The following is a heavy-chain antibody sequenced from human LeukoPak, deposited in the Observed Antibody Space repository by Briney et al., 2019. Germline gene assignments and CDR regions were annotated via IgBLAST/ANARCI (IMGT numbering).Heavy chain of an antibody. CDR3: AKQESSGSYPYYFDY. CDR2: ISDSGSRT. J-gene: IGHJ4*02. CDR1: GFIFDRYG. Sequence: PGGSLRLSCAASGFIFDRYGMTWVRQAPGEGLKWVSSISDSGSRTYYADSVKGRFTVSRDNSKNTVYVQTNSLRAEDTAIYYCAKQESSGSYPYYFDYWGQGTLVTVSS. V-gene: IGHV3-23*01. D-gene: IGHD3-22*01.